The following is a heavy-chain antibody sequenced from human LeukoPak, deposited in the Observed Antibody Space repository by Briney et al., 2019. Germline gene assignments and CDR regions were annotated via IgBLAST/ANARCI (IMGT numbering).Heavy chain of an antibody. CDR3: ARVSGASISSRCLLY. J-gene: IGHJ4*02. CDR1: GYTFTNYG. V-gene: IGHV1-18*01. CDR2: IIPYKGNT. D-gene: IGHD6-13*01. Sequence: ASVPVSCLASGYTFTNYGFHWVRQAPGQRLEWMGQIIPYKGNTNYPQRRQGRVTMTTDTSTITSFMVLRSRTSDDTTIYYCARVSGASISSRCLLYWGQGTLGTGS.